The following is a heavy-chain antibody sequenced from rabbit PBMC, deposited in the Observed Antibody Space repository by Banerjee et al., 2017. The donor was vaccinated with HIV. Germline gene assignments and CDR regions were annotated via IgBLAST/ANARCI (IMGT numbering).Heavy chain of an antibody. CDR1: GFDFSSYG. V-gene: IGHV1S47*01. CDR2: IDPVFGST. CDR3: VRDGYAGYAGYGYLYYGMDL. J-gene: IGHJ6*01. Sequence: QEQLVESGGGLVQPGGSLKLSCKASGFDFSSYGVSWVRQAPGKGLEWIGYIDPVFGSTYYASWVNGRFTISSHNAQNTLYLQLNSLTAADTATYFCVRDGYAGYAGYGYLYYGMDLWGPGTLVTVS. D-gene: IGHD7-1*01.